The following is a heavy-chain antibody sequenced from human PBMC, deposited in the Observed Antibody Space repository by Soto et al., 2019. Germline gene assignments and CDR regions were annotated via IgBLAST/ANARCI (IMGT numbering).Heavy chain of an antibody. V-gene: IGHV4-61*05. CDR3: PASPHNYYGLDL. CDR1: GGSISSPDHH. CDR2: VYENGNA. J-gene: IGHJ6*04. Sequence: SETLSLTCTVSGGSISSPDHHWNWIRQPPGKAPGSIGYVYENGNAYPEPSLKSRVTISIDVAKNHFSFKMTSVTPACAALYNGPASPHNYYGLDLWGKGTTVTVLL. D-gene: IGHD3-10*01.